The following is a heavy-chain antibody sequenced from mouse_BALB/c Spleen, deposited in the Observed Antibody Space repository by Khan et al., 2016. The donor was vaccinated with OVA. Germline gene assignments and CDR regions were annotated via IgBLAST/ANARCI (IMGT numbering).Heavy chain of an antibody. CDR1: GYTFTSYY. CDR2: INPSNSGT. CDR3: TRSGYGAFAD. Sequence: VQLQQSGAELVKPGASVRLSCKASGYTFTSYYLYWVKQRPGHGLEWIGDINPSNSGTNFNENFKTKATLTVDKSSSTAYMQLSSLTSEDSAVYYCTRSGYGAFADWGQGTLVTVSA. V-gene: IGHV1S81*02. D-gene: IGHD1-1*02. J-gene: IGHJ3*01.